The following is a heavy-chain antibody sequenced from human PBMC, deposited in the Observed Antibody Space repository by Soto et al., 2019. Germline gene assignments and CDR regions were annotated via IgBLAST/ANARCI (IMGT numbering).Heavy chain of an antibody. J-gene: IGHJ3*02. CDR2: IRGDGSRE. Sequence: DVQLVESGGDLVQPGGSLRLSCADSGFTFGNYWMAWVRQAPGKGLEWVANIRGDGSREYYLDSVRGRFSVSRDNAQESLYLQMTGLRVEDTAVYYCARDVNYGDGTAYYDVFDIWGQGTVVTVSS. V-gene: IGHV3-7*05. CDR3: ARDVNYGDGTAYYDVFDI. D-gene: IGHD3-9*01. CDR1: GFTFGNYW.